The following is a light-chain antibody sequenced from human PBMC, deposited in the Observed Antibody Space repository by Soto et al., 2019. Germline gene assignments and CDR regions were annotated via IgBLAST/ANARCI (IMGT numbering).Light chain of an antibody. V-gene: IGKV3-11*01. CDR2: DAS. CDR3: QQRSNWPTWT. Sequence: FVWTHVPATLSLSLGERVALSCTASQSVSSDLAWYQQKPGQAARLLIYDASNRATGIPARFSGSGSGTDFTLTISSLEPEDFAVYYCQQRSNWPTWTFGQGTKVDIK. J-gene: IGKJ1*01. CDR1: QSVSSD.